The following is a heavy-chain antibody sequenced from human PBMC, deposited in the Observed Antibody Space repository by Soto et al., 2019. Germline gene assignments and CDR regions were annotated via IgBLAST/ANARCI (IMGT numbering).Heavy chain of an antibody. CDR3: PTTYGSVHPAFDY. V-gene: IGHV1-69*02. D-gene: IGHD3-10*01. CDR1: GDTFSFYT. CDR2: VNPILSMS. J-gene: IGHJ4*02. Sequence: QVQLVQSGAELKKPGSSVKVSCKASGDTFSFYTINWVRQAPGLGLEWMGRVNPILSMSNYAQKFQGRVPIPAHKATSTAYMALRPLRSPATPFYSSPTTYGSVHPAFDYSGPGALVTLSS.